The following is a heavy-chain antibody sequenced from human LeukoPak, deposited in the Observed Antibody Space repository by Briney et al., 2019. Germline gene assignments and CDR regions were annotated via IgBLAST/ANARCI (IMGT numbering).Heavy chain of an antibody. Sequence: RSETLSLTCAVYGGSFSGYYWSWIRQPPGKGLEWIGEINHSGSTNYNPSLKSRVTISVDTSKNQFSLKLSSVTAADTAVYYCARGSSGWYTWFDPWGQGTLVTVSS. V-gene: IGHV4-34*01. CDR2: INHSGST. D-gene: IGHD6-19*01. CDR1: GGSFSGYY. J-gene: IGHJ5*02. CDR3: ARGSSGWYTWFDP.